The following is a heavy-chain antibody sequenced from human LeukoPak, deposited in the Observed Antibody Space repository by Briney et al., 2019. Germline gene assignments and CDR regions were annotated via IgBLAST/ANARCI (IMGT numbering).Heavy chain of an antibody. D-gene: IGHD3-16*01. J-gene: IGHJ3*02. Sequence: GGSLRLSCAASGFTFSSYSMNWVRQAPGKGLEWVSSISSTSSYIYYADSMKGRFTISRDNAKNSLYLQMNSLRAEDTALYYWARGALGAAFDIWGQGTMVTVSS. CDR3: ARGALGAAFDI. CDR1: GFTFSSYS. CDR2: ISSTSSYI. V-gene: IGHV3-21*06.